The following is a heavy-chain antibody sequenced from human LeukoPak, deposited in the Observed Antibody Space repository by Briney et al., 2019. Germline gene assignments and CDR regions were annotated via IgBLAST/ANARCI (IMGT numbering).Heavy chain of an antibody. D-gene: IGHD3-9*01. CDR3: ARRYDILTGYSTTNYFDY. V-gene: IGHV1-69*06. Sequence: ASVKVSCKASGGTFSSYAISWVRQAPGQGLEWMGGIIPIFGTANYAQKFQGRVTITADKSTSTAYMELSSLRSEDTAVYYCARRYDILTGYSTTNYFDYWGQGTLVTVSS. CDR1: GGTFSSYA. CDR2: IIPIFGTA. J-gene: IGHJ4*02.